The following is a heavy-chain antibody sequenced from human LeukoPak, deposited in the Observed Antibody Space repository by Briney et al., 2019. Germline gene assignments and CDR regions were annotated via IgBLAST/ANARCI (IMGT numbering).Heavy chain of an antibody. J-gene: IGHJ6*02. Sequence: SETLSLTCTVSGGSISSSNYYWGWIRQPPGKGLEWIGSIYYSGNTYYNPSLKSRVTISVDTSKNQFSLKLSSVTAADTAVYYCARDGHCSSTSCYEGDYYYGMDVWGQGTTVTVSS. D-gene: IGHD2-2*01. V-gene: IGHV4-39*07. CDR3: ARDGHCSSTSCYEGDYYYGMDV. CDR1: GGSISSSNYY. CDR2: IYYSGNT.